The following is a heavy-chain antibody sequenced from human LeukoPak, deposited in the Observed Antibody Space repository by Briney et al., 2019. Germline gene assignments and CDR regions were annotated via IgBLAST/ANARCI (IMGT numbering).Heavy chain of an antibody. D-gene: IGHD3-3*01. CDR1: GGSFSGYY. CDR2: INHSGST. Sequence: SETLSLTCAVYGGSFSGYYWSWIRQPPGKGLEWIGEINHSGSTNCNPSLKSRVTISVDTSKNQFSLKLSSVTAADTAVYYCARGAVNITIFGVVIVPEYYFDYWGQGTLVTVSS. J-gene: IGHJ4*02. CDR3: ARGAVNITIFGVVIVPEYYFDY. V-gene: IGHV4-34*01.